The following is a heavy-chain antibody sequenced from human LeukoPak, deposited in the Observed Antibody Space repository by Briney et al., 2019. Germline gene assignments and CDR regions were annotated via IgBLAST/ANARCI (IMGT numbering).Heavy chain of an antibody. CDR1: GFAFSSYW. D-gene: IGHD6-13*01. V-gene: IGHV3-74*01. CDR3: ARDNWAGYSSSWYPDAFDT. J-gene: IGHJ3*02. CDR2: INRDGSST. Sequence: GGSLSLSCVASGFAFSSYWMHWVRQAPGKGLVWVSRINRDGSSTGYADSVKGRFAISRDNAKNTLYLQMNSLRAEDTAVYYCARDNWAGYSSSWYPDAFDTWGQGTMVTVSS.